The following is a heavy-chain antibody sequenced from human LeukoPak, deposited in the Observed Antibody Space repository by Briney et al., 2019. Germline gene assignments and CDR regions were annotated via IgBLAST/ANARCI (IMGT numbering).Heavy chain of an antibody. CDR2: ISGSGDNT. J-gene: IGHJ4*02. Sequence: PGRSLRLSCAASGFTLSSYAMSWVRQAPGKGLEWVSGISGSGDNTYYADSVKGRFTISRDNSKNTLYVQVNSLGAEDTAAYDCAKGSYYDSSGSFYFDYWGQGTLVTVSS. CDR3: AKGSYYDSSGSFYFDY. V-gene: IGHV3-23*01. D-gene: IGHD3-22*01. CDR1: GFTLSSYA.